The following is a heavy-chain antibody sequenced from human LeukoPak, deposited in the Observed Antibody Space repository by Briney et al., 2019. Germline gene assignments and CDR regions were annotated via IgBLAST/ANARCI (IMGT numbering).Heavy chain of an antibody. CDR2: ISGSGDNT. CDR3: AKGGKWDVTPFDY. D-gene: IGHD1-26*01. CDR1: GFTFYTYA. Sequence: GGSLRLSCAASGFTFYTYAMTWVRQAPGKGLEWVSSISGSGDNTYYADSVKGRFTVSRDNSKNTLYLQMNSLRAEDTAVYYCAKGGKWDVTPFDYWGQGTLVTVSS. V-gene: IGHV3-23*01. J-gene: IGHJ4*02.